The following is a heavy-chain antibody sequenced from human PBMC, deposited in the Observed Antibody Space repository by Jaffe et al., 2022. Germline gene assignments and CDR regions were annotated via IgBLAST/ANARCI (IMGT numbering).Heavy chain of an antibody. Sequence: QVQLQESGPGLVKPSETLSLTCTVSGGSISSYYWSWIRQPPGKGLEWIGYIYYSGSTNYNPSLKSRVTISVDTSKNQFSLKLSSVTAADTAVYYCARDRPYYDFWSGYSDYFDLWGRGTLVTVSS. CDR1: GGSISSYY. J-gene: IGHJ2*01. D-gene: IGHD3-3*01. CDR3: ARDRPYYDFWSGYSDYFDL. V-gene: IGHV4-59*01. CDR2: IYYSGST.